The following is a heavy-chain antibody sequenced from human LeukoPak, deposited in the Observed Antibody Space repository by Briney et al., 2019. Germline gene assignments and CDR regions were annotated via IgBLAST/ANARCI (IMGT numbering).Heavy chain of an antibody. J-gene: IGHJ4*02. V-gene: IGHV3-NL1*01. Sequence: PGRSLRLSCAASGFTFSSYGMHWVRQAPGKGLEWVSVVYSGGSTYYADSVKGRFTISRDNSKNTLYLQMNSLRAEDTAVYYCARAVSGSSPSDYWGQGTLVTVSS. CDR3: ARAVSGSSPSDY. CDR2: VYSGGST. D-gene: IGHD3-16*01. CDR1: GFTFSSYG.